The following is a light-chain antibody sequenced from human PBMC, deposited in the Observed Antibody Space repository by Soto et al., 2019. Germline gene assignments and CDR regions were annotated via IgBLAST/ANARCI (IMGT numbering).Light chain of an antibody. V-gene: IGKV3-20*01. CDR3: QQYDGSPLT. Sequence: EIVLTQSPGTLSLSPGERATLSCRASQSLSINSLAWYQQKPGQSPRLLVYGASTSDTGIPDRFRGSGSGTDFALTISSLEPEDFAMYYCQQYDGSPLTFGPGTKVDIK. CDR1: QSLSINS. J-gene: IGKJ3*01. CDR2: GAS.